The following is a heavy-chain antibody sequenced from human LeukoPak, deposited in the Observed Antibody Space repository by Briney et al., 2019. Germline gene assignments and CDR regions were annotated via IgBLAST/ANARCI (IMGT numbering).Heavy chain of an antibody. D-gene: IGHD2-2*03. V-gene: IGHV3-23*01. CDR1: GFIFSNYA. Sequence: GGSLRLSCAASGFIFSNYAMSWVRQAPGKGLEWVSAISDSGNTYHADSVKGRFTISRDSSKNTLFLQMNRLRPEDTAVYYCAKDSGWILFDDWGQGTLVTVSS. CDR3: AKDSGWILFDD. J-gene: IGHJ4*02. CDR2: ISDSGNT.